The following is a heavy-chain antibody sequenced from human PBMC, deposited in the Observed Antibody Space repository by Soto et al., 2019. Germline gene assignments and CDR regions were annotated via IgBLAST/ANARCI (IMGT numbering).Heavy chain of an antibody. J-gene: IGHJ3*02. V-gene: IGHV1-8*01. CDR2: MNPNSGNT. CDR1: GYTFTSYD. D-gene: IGHD3-9*01. CDR3: ARGRFYDILTGYPAAFDI. Sequence: ASVKVSCKASGYTFTSYDINWVRQATGQGLEWMGWMNPNSGNTGYAQKFQGRVTMTRNTSISTAYMELGSLRSEDTAVYYCARGRFYDILTGYPAAFDIWGQGTMVTVSS.